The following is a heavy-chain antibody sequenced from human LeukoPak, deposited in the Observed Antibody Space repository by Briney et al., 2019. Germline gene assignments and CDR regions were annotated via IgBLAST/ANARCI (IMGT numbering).Heavy chain of an antibody. CDR1: GGTFSSYA. CDR2: IIPIFGIA. V-gene: IGHV1-69*04. D-gene: IGHD2-2*01. Sequence: SVKVSRKASGGTFSSYAISWVRQAPGQGLEWMGRIIPIFGIANYAQKFQGRVTITADKSTSTAYMELSSLRSEDTAVYYCARVDAGYCSSTSCPPVYWGQGTLVTVSS. CDR3: ARVDAGYCSSTSCPPVY. J-gene: IGHJ4*02.